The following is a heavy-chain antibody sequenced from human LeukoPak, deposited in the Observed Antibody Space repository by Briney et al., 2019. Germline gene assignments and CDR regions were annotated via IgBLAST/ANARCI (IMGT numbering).Heavy chain of an antibody. CDR2: IFHTETT. V-gene: IGHV4-4*02. D-gene: IGHD4-17*01. J-gene: IGHJ4*02. Sequence: SGTLSLTCAVSGGSISSQNWWTWVRQPPGKGPEWIGEIFHTETTNYNPSLKSRVTISLDKSKNQFSLKLSSVTAADTAVYYCARGTTVTTTTDYWGQGTLVTVSS. CDR3: ARGTTVTTTTDY. CDR1: GGSISSQNW.